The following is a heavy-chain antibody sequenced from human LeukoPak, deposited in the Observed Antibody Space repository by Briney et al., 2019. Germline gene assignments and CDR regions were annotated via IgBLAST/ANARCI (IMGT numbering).Heavy chain of an antibody. CDR3: ARGGPGYCSSTSCTEAY. Sequence: PGGSLRLSCVGFGFSFDDYGMSCVRQAPGKGLEWVSGINWNGDDTGYADSVRGRFTISRDNAKSTLYLQMNNLRAEDTALYYCARGGPGYCSSTSCTEAYWGLGTLVTVSS. V-gene: IGHV3-20*04. D-gene: IGHD2-2*01. CDR1: GFSFDDYG. J-gene: IGHJ4*02. CDR2: INWNGDDT.